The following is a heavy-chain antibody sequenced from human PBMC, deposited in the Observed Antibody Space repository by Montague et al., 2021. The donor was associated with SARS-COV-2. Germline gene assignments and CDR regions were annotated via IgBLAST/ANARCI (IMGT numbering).Heavy chain of an antibody. Sequence: SETLSLTCTVSGGSMSDHYWAWIRQPPGKGLEWLAYIYYSGGINSNASLKSRVTMSVDTSKNQFSLKLTSVTAADTAVYYCARAVSVRRAVNWFDPWGQATLVTVSS. D-gene: IGHD3-10*01. V-gene: IGHV4-59*11. CDR2: IYYSGGI. J-gene: IGHJ5*02. CDR1: GGSMSDHY. CDR3: ARAVSVRRAVNWFDP.